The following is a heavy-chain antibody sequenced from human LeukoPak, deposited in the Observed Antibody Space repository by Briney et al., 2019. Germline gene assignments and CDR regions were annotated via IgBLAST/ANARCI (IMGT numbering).Heavy chain of an antibody. Sequence: PGGSLRLSCAASGFTFSSYGMHWARQAPGKGLEWVAVIWYDGSNKYYADSVKGRFTISRDNSKNTLYLQMNSLRAEDTAVYYCARDLCSGGSCDNWFDPWGQGTLVTVSS. CDR2: IWYDGSNK. CDR1: GFTFSSYG. J-gene: IGHJ5*02. V-gene: IGHV3-33*01. CDR3: ARDLCSGGSCDNWFDP. D-gene: IGHD2-15*01.